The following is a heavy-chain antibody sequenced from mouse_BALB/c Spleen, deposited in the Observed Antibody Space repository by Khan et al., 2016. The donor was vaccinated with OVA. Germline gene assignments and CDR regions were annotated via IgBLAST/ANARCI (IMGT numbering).Heavy chain of an antibody. J-gene: IGHJ3*01. CDR3: VRDGAYHRNDGWFAY. V-gene: IGHV1-4*01. Sequence: QVQLQQSGAELARPGASVKMSCKASGYTFTSYTIHWIKKRPGQGLEWIGYINPSNGYTNYNQKFKDKATLTTAKSSTTASLQLSSLNSYDSAVYNCVRDGAYHRNDGWFAYWGQGTLVTVSA. D-gene: IGHD2-14*01. CDR1: GYTFTSYT. CDR2: INPSNGYT.